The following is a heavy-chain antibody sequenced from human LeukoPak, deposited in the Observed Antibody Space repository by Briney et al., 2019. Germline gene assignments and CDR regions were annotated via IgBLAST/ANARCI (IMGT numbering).Heavy chain of an antibody. CDR2: INHSGST. CDR1: GGSFSGYY. V-gene: IGHV4-34*01. CDR3: AIPGANTVTTLDY. D-gene: IGHD4-17*01. J-gene: IGHJ4*02. Sequence: SETLSLTCAVYGGSFSGYYWSWIRQPPGKGLEWIGEINHSGSTNYNPSLKSRVTISVDTSKNQFSLKLSSVTAAVTAVYYCAIPGANTVTTLDYWGQGTLVTVSS.